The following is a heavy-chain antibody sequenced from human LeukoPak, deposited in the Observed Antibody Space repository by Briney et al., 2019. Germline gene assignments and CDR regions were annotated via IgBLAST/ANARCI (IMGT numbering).Heavy chain of an antibody. CDR2: ISWNSGSI. J-gene: IGHJ4*02. Sequence: GGSLRLSCAASGFTFDDNAMHWVRQAPGKGLEWVSGISWNSGSIGYADSVKGRFTISRDNAKNSLYLQMNSLRAEDTALYYCAKLDYWGQGTLVTVSS. V-gene: IGHV3-9*01. CDR3: AKLDY. CDR1: GFTFDDNA.